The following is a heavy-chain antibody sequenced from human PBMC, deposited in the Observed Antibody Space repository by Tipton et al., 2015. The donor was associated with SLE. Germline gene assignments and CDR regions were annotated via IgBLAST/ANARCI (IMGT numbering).Heavy chain of an antibody. J-gene: IGHJ1*01. CDR2: INPSGGGT. CDR1: GYTFTSYY. V-gene: IGHV1-46*01. D-gene: IGHD2-21*02. CDR3: ARDGGGYSVYFQH. Sequence: QLVQSGAEVRKPGASVKVSCKASGYTFTSYYMHWVRQAPGQGLEWMGIINPSGGGTSYAQKFQGRVTLTRDTSTSTVYMELSSLTSEDTAVYYCARDGGGYSVYFQHWCQGTLVTVSS.